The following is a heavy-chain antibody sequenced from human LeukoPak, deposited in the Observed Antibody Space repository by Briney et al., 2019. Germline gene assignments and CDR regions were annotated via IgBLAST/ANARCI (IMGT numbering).Heavy chain of an antibody. CDR2: IYHSGST. D-gene: IGHD1-26*01. V-gene: IGHV4-38-2*02. CDR3: ARLFSYYYIDY. Sequence: KASETLSLTCTVSGFSVSSGNYWGWIRQPPGKGLEWIGSIYHSGSTYYNPSLKSRVTISLDTSKNQSSLRLSSVTAADTAVYYCARLFSYYYIDYWGQGTLVTVSA. CDR1: GFSVSSGNY. J-gene: IGHJ4*02.